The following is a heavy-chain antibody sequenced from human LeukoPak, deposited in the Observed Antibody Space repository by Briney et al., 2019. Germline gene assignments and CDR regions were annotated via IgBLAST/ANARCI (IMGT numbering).Heavy chain of an antibody. CDR3: ARDQVAAAGSGNASYYYYYGMDV. CDR1: GFTFSDYY. CDR2: ISSSGSTI. J-gene: IGHJ6*02. Sequence: IPGGSLRLSCAASGFTFSDYYMSWIRQAPGKGLEWVSYISSSGSTIYYADSVKGRFTISRDNAKNSLYLQMNSLRAEDTAVYYCARDQVAAAGSGNASYYYYYGMDVWGQGTTVTVSS. V-gene: IGHV3-11*01. D-gene: IGHD6-13*01.